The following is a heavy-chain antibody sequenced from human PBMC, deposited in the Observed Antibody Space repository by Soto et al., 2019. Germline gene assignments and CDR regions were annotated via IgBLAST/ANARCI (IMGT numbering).Heavy chain of an antibody. CDR3: ARDSDYDILTGYSYYYCGMDV. CDR1: GYTFTSYG. D-gene: IGHD3-9*01. Sequence: QVQLVQSGAEVKKPGASVKVSCKASGYTFTSYGISWVRQAPGQGLEWLGWISAYNGNTNYAQKLQGRVTMTTDTSTSTAHMELRSLRSDDTAVYYCARDSDYDILTGYSYYYCGMDVWGQGTTVTVSS. CDR2: ISAYNGNT. V-gene: IGHV1-18*04. J-gene: IGHJ6*02.